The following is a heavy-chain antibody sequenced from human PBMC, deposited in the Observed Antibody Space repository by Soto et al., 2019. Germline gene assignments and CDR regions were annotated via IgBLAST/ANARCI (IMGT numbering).Heavy chain of an antibody. CDR2: IYATGTT. V-gene: IGHV4-4*07. CDR1: GASISGFY. Sequence: SETLSLTCTVSGASISGFYWSWIRKCAGKGLEWIGRIYATGTTDYNPSLKSRVMMSVDTSKKQFSLKLRSVTAADTAVYYCVRDGTKTLRDWFDPWGQGISVTVSS. J-gene: IGHJ5*02. D-gene: IGHD1-1*01. CDR3: VRDGTKTLRDWFDP.